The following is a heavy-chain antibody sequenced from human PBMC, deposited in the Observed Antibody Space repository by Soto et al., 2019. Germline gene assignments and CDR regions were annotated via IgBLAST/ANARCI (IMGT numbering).Heavy chain of an antibody. CDR2: INHSGST. J-gene: IGHJ6*02. D-gene: IGHD3-3*01. V-gene: IGHV4-34*01. Sequence: QVQLQQWGAGLLKPSETLSLTCAVYGGSFSGYYWSWIRQPPGKGLEWIGEINHSGSTNYNPSLKSRVTISVDTSKNQFSLKLSTVTAADTAVYYCARDGRPWLGLRFLEWSDPYYYYYYGMDVWGQGTTVTVSS. CDR1: GGSFSGYY. CDR3: ARDGRPWLGLRFLEWSDPYYYYYYGMDV.